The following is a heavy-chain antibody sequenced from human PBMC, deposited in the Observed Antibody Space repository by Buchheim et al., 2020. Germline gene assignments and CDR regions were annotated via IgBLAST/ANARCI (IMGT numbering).Heavy chain of an antibody. J-gene: IGHJ5*02. CDR3: ASHVQVVLIPAASWFDP. CDR1: GDSIHNRDYF. V-gene: IGHV4-39*01. CDR2: VYYAGTT. Sequence: QLQLQESGPGLLKPSETLSLTCTVSGDSIHNRDYFWAWIRQPPGKGPEWIGSVYYAGTTYTNPSLTSRVTMSVDTSMNQFSLKLTSVTAADTALYYCASHVQVVLIPAASWFDPWGPGTL. D-gene: IGHD6-25*01.